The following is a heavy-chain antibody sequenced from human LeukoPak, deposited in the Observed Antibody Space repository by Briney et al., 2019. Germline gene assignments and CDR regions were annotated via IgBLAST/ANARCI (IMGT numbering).Heavy chain of an antibody. Sequence: ASVKVSCKASGYTFTAYYMHWLRQAPGQGLEWMGWINPNSGGTNYAQKFQGRVTMTRDTSISTAYMELSRLTSDDTAVYYCARDNIAAAGYYMDVWGKGTTVTVSS. CDR3: ARDNIAAAGYYMDV. D-gene: IGHD6-13*01. CDR2: INPNSGGT. CDR1: GYTFTAYY. J-gene: IGHJ6*03. V-gene: IGHV1-2*02.